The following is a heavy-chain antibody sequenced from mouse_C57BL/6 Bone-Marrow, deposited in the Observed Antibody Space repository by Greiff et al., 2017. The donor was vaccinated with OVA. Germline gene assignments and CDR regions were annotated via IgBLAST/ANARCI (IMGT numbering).Heavy chain of an antibody. Sequence: VQLQQSGPELVKPGASVKISCKASGYTFTDYYMNWVKQSHGKSLEWIGDINPNNGGTSYNQKFKGKATLTVDKSSSTAYMELRSLTSEDSAVYYCARGENWDRFAYWGQGTLVTVSA. CDR1: GYTFTDYY. V-gene: IGHV1-26*01. CDR2: INPNNGGT. CDR3: ARGENWDRFAY. D-gene: IGHD4-1*01. J-gene: IGHJ3*01.